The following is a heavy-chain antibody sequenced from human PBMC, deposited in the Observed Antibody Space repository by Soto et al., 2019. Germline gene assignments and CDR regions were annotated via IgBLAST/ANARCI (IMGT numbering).Heavy chain of an antibody. CDR2: INHSGST. D-gene: IGHD3-10*01. CDR3: ARWLGAYYYYGMDV. V-gene: IGHV4-34*01. CDR1: GGSFSGYY. Sequence: SETLSLTCAVYGGSFSGYYWSWIRQPPGKGLEWIGEINHSGSTNYNPSLKSRVTISVDTSKNQFSLKLSSVTAADTAVYYCARWLGAYYYYGMDVWGQGTTVTVSS. J-gene: IGHJ6*02.